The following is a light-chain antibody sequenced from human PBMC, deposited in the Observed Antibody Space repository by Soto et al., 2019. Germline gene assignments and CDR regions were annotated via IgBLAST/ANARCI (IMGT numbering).Light chain of an antibody. CDR2: DVS. Sequence: QSVLTQPASVSGSLGLSTTTSCTGTSSDVGGYNYVSWYQQHPGKAPKLMIYDVSNRPSGVSNRFSGSKSGNTASLTISGLQAEDEADYYCSSYKSSSTYVFGTGTKVTVL. J-gene: IGLJ1*01. V-gene: IGLV2-14*01. CDR1: SSDVGGYNY. CDR3: SSYKSSSTYV.